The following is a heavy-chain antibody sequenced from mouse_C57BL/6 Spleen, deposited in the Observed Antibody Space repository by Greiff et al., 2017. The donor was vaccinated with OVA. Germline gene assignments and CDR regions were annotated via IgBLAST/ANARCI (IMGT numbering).Heavy chain of an antibody. CDR1: GFTFSDYG. D-gene: IGHD1-1*01. CDR3: ARRIYGREVYFDY. Sequence: EVQRVESGGGLVKPGGSLKLSCAASGFTFSDYGMHWVRQAPEKGLEWVAYISSGSSTIYYADTVKGRFTISRDNAKNTLFLQMTSLRSEDTAMYYCARRIYGREVYFDYWGQGTTLTVSS. V-gene: IGHV5-17*01. J-gene: IGHJ2*01. CDR2: ISSGSSTI.